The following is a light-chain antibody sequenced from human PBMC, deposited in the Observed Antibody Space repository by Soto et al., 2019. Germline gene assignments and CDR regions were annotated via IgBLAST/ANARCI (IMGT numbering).Light chain of an antibody. J-gene: IGLJ1*01. Sequence: QSVLTQPPSVSGAPGQRVTISCTGSSSNIGEGHDVHWYQQLPGRAPKVLIYGDINRPSGVPDRFSGPKSGTSASLAITGLQAEDEADYYCQSYDSSLSGFYVFGTGTKVTVL. CDR3: QSYDSSLSGFYV. CDR2: GDI. V-gene: IGLV1-40*01. CDR1: SSNIGEGHD.